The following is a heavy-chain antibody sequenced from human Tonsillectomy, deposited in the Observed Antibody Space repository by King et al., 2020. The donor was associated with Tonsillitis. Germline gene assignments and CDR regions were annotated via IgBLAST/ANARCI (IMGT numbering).Heavy chain of an antibody. Sequence: VQLQESGPGLVKPSQTLSLTCTVSGGSISSGGYYWSWIRQHPGKGLECIGYINYSGSTYYNPSLKSRVTISADTSKNQFSLKLRSVTAADTAVYYCARMIDDCEGYWYFDLWGRGTLVTVSS. CDR2: INYSGST. CDR3: ARMIDDCEGYWYFDL. J-gene: IGHJ2*01. V-gene: IGHV4-31*03. CDR1: GGSISSGGYY. D-gene: IGHD3-22*01.